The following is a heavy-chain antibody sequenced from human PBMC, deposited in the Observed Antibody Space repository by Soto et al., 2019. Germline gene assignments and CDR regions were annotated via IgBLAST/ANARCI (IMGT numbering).Heavy chain of an antibody. Sequence: EVQLVESGGGLVQPGGSLRLSCAASGFTFSSYSMNWVRQAPGKGLEWVSYISSSSSTIYYADSVKGLFTISRDNAKNSLYLQINSLRDEDTAVYYCAREAGTWHLPLNWFDPWGQGTLVTVSS. CDR2: ISSSSSTI. J-gene: IGHJ5*02. D-gene: IGHD6-19*01. V-gene: IGHV3-48*02. CDR1: GFTFSSYS. CDR3: AREAGTWHLPLNWFDP.